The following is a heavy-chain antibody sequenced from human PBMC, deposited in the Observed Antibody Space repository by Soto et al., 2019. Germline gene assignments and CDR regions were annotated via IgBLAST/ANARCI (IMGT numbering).Heavy chain of an antibody. CDR1: GGSISSGDYY. Sequence: QVQLQESGPGLVKPSQTLSLTCTVSGGSISSGDYYWSWIRQHPGKGLEWIGYICYSGSTYYNPSLKSRVTISVDTSKNQFSLKLNSVTAADTAVYYCARWWSGSRQGFDPWGQGTLVTVSS. CDR3: ARWWSGSRQGFDP. CDR2: ICYSGST. V-gene: IGHV4-31*03. D-gene: IGHD3-3*01. J-gene: IGHJ5*02.